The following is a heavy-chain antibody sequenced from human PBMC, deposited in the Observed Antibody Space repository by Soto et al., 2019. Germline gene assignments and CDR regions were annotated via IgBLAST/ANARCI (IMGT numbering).Heavy chain of an antibody. Sequence: EVQLVESGGGLVKPGGSLRLSCAASGFTFSSYSMNWVRQAPGKGLEWVSSISSSSSYIYYADSVKGRFTISRDNAKNSLYLEMNRLRAEDTAVYYCASDSSGYYRYFQHWGQGTMVTVSS. J-gene: IGHJ1*01. D-gene: IGHD3-22*01. CDR3: ASDSSGYYRYFQH. V-gene: IGHV3-21*01. CDR1: GFTFSSYS. CDR2: ISSSSSYI.